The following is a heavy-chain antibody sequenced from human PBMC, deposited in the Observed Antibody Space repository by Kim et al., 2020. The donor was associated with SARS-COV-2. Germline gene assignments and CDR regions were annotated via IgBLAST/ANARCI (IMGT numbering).Heavy chain of an antibody. Sequence: KSYATPHNGRFTISRANARKTLDLQMNNLRPEDTAVYYCAKDLWGFAADDYWGQGTLVTVSS. CDR2: K. J-gene: IGHJ4*02. V-gene: IGHV3-33*03. CDR3: AKDLWGFAADDY. D-gene: IGHD2-21*01.